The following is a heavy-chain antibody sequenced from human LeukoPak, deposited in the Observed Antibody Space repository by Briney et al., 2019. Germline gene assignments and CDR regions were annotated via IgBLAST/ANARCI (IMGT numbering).Heavy chain of an antibody. CDR2: IKPDGSEK. D-gene: IGHD3-10*01. CDR3: VRGSSGTVVRGVSWAWFDP. V-gene: IGHV3-7*05. Sequence: GGSLRLSCVASGFTLSTYWMTWVRQAPGKGLESVANIKPDGSEKYFVDSVRGRFTISRDNVKNSLYLRMNSLRAEDTAVYYCVRGSSGTVVRGVSWAWFDPWGQGTLVTVSS. CDR1: GFTLSTYW. J-gene: IGHJ5*02.